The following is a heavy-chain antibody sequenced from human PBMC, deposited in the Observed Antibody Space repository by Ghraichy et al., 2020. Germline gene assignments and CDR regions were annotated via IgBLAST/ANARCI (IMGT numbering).Heavy chain of an antibody. Sequence: ASVKVSCKASGYIFTNYALHWVRQAPGQRPECMGWINAGNGDTKYSQKFQGRLTITRDTSASTTYMELSSLTSEDTAVYYCARGERLLTPVNWFDPWGQGTLVTVSS. J-gene: IGHJ5*02. CDR3: ARGERLLTPVNWFDP. CDR2: INAGNGDT. V-gene: IGHV1-3*01. D-gene: IGHD3-16*01. CDR1: GYIFTNYA.